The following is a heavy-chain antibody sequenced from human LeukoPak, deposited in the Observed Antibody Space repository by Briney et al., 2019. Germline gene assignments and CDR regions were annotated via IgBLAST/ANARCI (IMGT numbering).Heavy chain of an antibody. CDR2: MNPNSGNT. CDR1: GYTFTSYD. D-gene: IGHD1-26*01. J-gene: IGHJ4*02. CDR3: ARGVEGATQTDVLDY. V-gene: IGHV1-8*01. Sequence: ASVTVSCKASGYTFTSYDINWVRQATGQGLEWMGWMNPNSGNTGYAQKVQGRVTMTRNTSISTAYMELSSLRSEDTAVYYCARGVEGATQTDVLDYWGQGTLVTVSS.